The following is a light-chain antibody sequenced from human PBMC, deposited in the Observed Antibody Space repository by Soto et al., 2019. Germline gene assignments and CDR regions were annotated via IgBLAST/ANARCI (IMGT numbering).Light chain of an antibody. CDR1: QSVSTK. J-gene: IGKJ1*01. CDR3: QQHDQGWT. V-gene: IGKV3-15*01. Sequence: EMVMTQSPATLSVSLGERATLSCRASQSVSTKLVWYQQKPGQAPRLLIYGASTRATGIPARFSGSGSGTEFPLNISSLQSEDFAVSYCQQHDQGWTFGQGTNVEIK. CDR2: GAS.